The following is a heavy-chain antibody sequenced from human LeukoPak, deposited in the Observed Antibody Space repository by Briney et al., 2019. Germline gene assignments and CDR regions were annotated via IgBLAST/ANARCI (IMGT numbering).Heavy chain of an antibody. J-gene: IGHJ4*02. CDR2: ISAYNGDT. D-gene: IGHD5-12*01. CDR1: GYTFTNYG. Sequence: ASVKVSCKASGYTFTNYGLSWVRQAPGQGLEWMGWISAYNGDTQYPKKFQGRVTMTRDTSTKTAYMELRSLRSDDTAVYYCARDLNSWLKTDSWGEGTLVTVS. CDR3: ARDLNSWLKTDS. V-gene: IGHV1-18*01.